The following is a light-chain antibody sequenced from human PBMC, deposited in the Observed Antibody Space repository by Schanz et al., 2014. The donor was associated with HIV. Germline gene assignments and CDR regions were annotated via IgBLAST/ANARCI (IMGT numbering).Light chain of an antibody. CDR1: SSDIGAGSD. J-gene: IGLJ2*01. Sequence: QSVLTQPPSVSGAPGQRVTISCTGSSSDIGAGSDVHWYQQLPGTAPKLLIYRDINRPSGVPDRFSGSKSGNTASLTVSGLQAEDEADYYCTSYAGSNNVVFGGGTKLTVL. CDR3: TSYAGSNNVV. V-gene: IGLV1-40*01. CDR2: RDI.